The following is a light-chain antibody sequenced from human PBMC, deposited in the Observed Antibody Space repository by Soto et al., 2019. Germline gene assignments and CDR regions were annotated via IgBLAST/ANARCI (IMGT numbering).Light chain of an antibody. Sequence: DIVMTQSPDSLAVSLGERATINCKSSQSVLYSSNNKNYLAWYQQKPGQPPKLLIYWASTRESGVPDRFSGSGSGIDITLTINSLHAEDTAVYYCQQNYSTPYTFRQGTKMEIK. J-gene: IGKJ2*01. CDR1: QSVLYSSNNKNY. CDR2: WAS. CDR3: QQNYSTPYT. V-gene: IGKV4-1*01.